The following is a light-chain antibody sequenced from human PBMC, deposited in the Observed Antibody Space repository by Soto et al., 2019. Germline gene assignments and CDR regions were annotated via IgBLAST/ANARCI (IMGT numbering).Light chain of an antibody. J-gene: IGLJ1*01. CDR3: CSYAGNSNYV. Sequence: QSVLTQPASVSGSPGQSITISCTGTSSEVGSYNLVSWYQQHPGKATKLMIFEGSKRPSGVSNRFSGSKSGNTASLTISGLQAEDEADYYCCSYAGNSNYVFGTGTKVT. V-gene: IGLV2-23*01. CDR2: EGS. CDR1: SSEVGSYNL.